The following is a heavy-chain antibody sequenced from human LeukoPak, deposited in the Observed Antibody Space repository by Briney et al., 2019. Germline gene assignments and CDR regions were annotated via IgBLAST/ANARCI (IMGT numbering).Heavy chain of an antibody. CDR1: GFTFDDYA. CDR2: IGASGDST. J-gene: IGHJ4*02. V-gene: IGHV3-23*01. D-gene: IGHD4-17*01. CDR3: AKDYWRYATVTTMAADY. Sequence: PGRSLRLSCAASGFTFDDYAMHWVRQAPGKGLEWVSSIGASGDSTYYADSVKGRFTISRDNSKNTLYLQMNSLRAEDTAVYYCAKDYWRYATVTTMAADYWGQGTLVTVSS.